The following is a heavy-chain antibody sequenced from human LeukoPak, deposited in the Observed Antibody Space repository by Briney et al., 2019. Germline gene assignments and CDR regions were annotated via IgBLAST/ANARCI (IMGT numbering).Heavy chain of an antibody. CDR3: ARDRGVSATGVDY. CDR1: GDSMSSSSYY. CDR2: IYYGGST. J-gene: IGHJ6*04. Sequence: PSETLSLTCTVSGDSMSSSSYYWGWIRQPPGKGLEWIGSIYYGGSTYYNPSLKSRVTISLDTSKNQFSLNLSFVTAADTAMYFCARDRGVSATGVDYWGKGTTVTVSS. V-gene: IGHV4-39*07. D-gene: IGHD2-15*01.